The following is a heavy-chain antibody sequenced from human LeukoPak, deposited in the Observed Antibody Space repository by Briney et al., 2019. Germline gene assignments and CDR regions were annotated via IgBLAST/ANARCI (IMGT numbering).Heavy chain of an antibody. Sequence: GGSLRLSCAASGITVSTNYMSWVRQAPGKGLEWVSIIYSGGATYYADSVKGRFTISRENSKNTLWLQMNSLRAEDAAVYYCARLHYDVLTGPFDYWGQGTLVTVSS. CDR2: IYSGGAT. J-gene: IGHJ4*02. CDR3: ARLHYDVLTGPFDY. D-gene: IGHD3-9*01. V-gene: IGHV3-66*04. CDR1: GITVSTNY.